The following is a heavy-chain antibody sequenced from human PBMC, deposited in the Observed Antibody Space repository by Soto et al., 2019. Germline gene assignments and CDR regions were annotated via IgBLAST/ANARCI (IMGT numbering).Heavy chain of an antibody. CDR2: IDPSDSYT. V-gene: IGHV5-10-1*01. CDR3: ARPSIPGYYGSGSYRNYYYYGMEV. Sequence: GESLKISCKGSGYSFTSYWISWVRQMPGKGLEWMGRIDPSDSYTNYSPSFQGHVTISADKSISTAYLQWSSLKASDTAMYYCARPSIPGYYGSGSYRNYYYYGMEVWGQGTTVTVSS. CDR1: GYSFTSYW. D-gene: IGHD3-10*01. J-gene: IGHJ6*02.